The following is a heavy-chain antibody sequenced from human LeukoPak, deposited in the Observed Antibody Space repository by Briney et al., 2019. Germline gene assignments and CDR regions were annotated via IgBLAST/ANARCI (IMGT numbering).Heavy chain of an antibody. V-gene: IGHV4-34*12. D-gene: IGHD6-13*01. Sequence: PGGSLRLSCAASGFTVSSNYMSWVRQPPGKGLEWIGEIVHSGNTKYNPSLKSRVTISVDTSKNQFSLNLTSVTAADTAVYYCARFGSSTWYKGAFDIWGQGTMVTVAS. CDR1: GFTVSSNY. CDR3: ARFGSSTWYKGAFDI. J-gene: IGHJ3*02. CDR2: IVHSGNT.